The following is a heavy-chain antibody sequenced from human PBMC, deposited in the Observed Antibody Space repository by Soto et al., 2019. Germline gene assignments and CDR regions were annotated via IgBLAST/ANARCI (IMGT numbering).Heavy chain of an antibody. CDR2: LSSNGIGT. V-gene: IGHV3-64D*06. CDR3: VKDMGQAAVGIRYPYGLDV. CDR1: ISTDVGVC. Sequence: PWWSLRLTCLEGISTDVGVCLHFDRQTPGAGVEHDSTLSSNGIGTHYADSVKGRFTFSRDTSKNTLYLQMSSLRTEDTAVYYCVKDMGQAAVGIRYPYGLDVWGLGTTVTVS. D-gene: IGHD6-13*01. J-gene: IGHJ6*02.